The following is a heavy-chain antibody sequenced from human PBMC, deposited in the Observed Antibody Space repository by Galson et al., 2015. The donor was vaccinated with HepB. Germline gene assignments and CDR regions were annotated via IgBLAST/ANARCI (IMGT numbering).Heavy chain of an antibody. Sequence: SVKVSCKASGYTFTSYGISWVRQAPGQGLEWMGWISAYNGNTNYAQKLQGRVTMTTDTSTSTAYMELRSLRSDDTAVYYCAREYYDSSGYSLYMDVWGQGITVTVSS. J-gene: IGHJ6*02. CDR2: ISAYNGNT. CDR1: GYTFTSYG. V-gene: IGHV1-18*01. CDR3: AREYYDSSGYSLYMDV. D-gene: IGHD3-22*01.